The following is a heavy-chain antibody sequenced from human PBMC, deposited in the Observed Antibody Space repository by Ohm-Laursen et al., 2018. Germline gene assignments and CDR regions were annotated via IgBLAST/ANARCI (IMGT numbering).Heavy chain of an antibody. CDR2: IYSGGGT. D-gene: IGHD3-10*01. J-gene: IGHJ4*02. V-gene: IGHV3-53*01. Sequence: SLRLSCTASGFTVSNNYMSWVRQAPGKGLEWVSVIYSGGGTNYADSVKGRFTISRDNSKNTLYLQMNSLRAEDTAVYYCAKDRRWFGELLPFDYWGQGTLVTVSS. CDR3: AKDRRWFGELLPFDY. CDR1: GFTVSNNY.